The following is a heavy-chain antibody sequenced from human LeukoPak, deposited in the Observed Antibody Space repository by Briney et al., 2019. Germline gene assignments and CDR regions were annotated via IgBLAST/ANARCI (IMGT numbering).Heavy chain of an antibody. J-gene: IGHJ4*02. Sequence: PGGSLRLSCAASGFTFSSYAMSWVRQAPGKGLEWVSAISGSGGSTYYADSVKGRFTISRDNSKNTLYLQMNSLGAEDTAVYYCAKGSGWQRGRATLDYWGQGTLVTVSS. CDR3: AKGSGWQRGRATLDY. CDR1: GFTFSSYA. CDR2: ISGSGGST. D-gene: IGHD6-19*01. V-gene: IGHV3-23*01.